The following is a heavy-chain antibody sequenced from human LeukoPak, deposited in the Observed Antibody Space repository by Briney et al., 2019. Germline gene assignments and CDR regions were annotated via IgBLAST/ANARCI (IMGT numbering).Heavy chain of an antibody. CDR3: SRESGAFCPFGY. V-gene: IGHV4-4*02. J-gene: IGHJ4*02. CDR1: GGSISNTNW. CDR2: VSLAGQT. D-gene: IGHD1-26*01. Sequence: SETLSLTCDVSGGSISNTNWRRCLRQPPGQLLEWIGEVSLAGQTNYNPSLNGRVTMSLDESSNQLSLKLTSVTAADTAIYYCSRESGAFCPFGYWGQGTLVIVPS.